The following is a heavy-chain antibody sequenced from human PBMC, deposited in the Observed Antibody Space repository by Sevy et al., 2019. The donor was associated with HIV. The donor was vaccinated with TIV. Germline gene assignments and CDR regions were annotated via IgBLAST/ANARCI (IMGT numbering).Heavy chain of an antibody. CDR1: GFTFSSYS. Sequence: GGSLRLSCAASGFTFSSYSMNWVRQAPGKGLEWVSSISSSSSYIYYADSVKGRFTISRDNAKNSLYLQMNSLRAEDTAVYYCARYLGLSTGCSGSYYKNGAFDIWGQGTMVTVSS. J-gene: IGHJ3*02. CDR3: ARYLGLSTGCSGSYYKNGAFDI. V-gene: IGHV3-21*01. CDR2: ISSSSSYI. D-gene: IGHD3-10*02.